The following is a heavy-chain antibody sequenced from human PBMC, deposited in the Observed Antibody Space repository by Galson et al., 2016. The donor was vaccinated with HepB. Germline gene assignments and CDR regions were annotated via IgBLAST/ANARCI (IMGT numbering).Heavy chain of an antibody. CDR3: ANYHQPSGYYYGIDV. D-gene: IGHD3-10*01. J-gene: IGHJ6*02. CDR2: IYYTGTT. Sequence: GGSVSSTEYYWAWIRQPPGKGLQWIGTIYYTGTTWYNPSLRSRVTISVDTSRDHFSLNLNSVTAADAAVYYCANYHQPSGYYYGIDVWGQGTTVTVSS. V-gene: IGHV4-39*02. CDR1: GGSVSSTEYY.